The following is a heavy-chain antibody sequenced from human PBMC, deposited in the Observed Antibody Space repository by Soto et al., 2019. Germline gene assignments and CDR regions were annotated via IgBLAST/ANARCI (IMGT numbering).Heavy chain of an antibody. D-gene: IGHD5-18*01. Sequence: LRLSCAASGITFSDYGMHWVRQAPGKGLEWVAGVWKDGSNRYYVDSVKGRFTISRDNSKNTLYLQMNSLRDEDTAVYYCAKVPRGSNFGYYNFWGQGTLVTVS. CDR1: GITFSDYG. V-gene: IGHV3-30*18. J-gene: IGHJ4*02. CDR3: AKVPRGSNFGYYNF. CDR2: VWKDGSNR.